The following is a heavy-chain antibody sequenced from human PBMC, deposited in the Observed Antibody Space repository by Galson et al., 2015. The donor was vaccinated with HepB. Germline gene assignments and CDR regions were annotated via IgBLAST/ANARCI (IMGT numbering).Heavy chain of an antibody. CDR1: GFSFSSYG. V-gene: IGHV3-30*03. CDR3: AGGWTHIDY. J-gene: IGHJ4*02. D-gene: IGHD6-19*01. CDR2: ISYDGSNK. Sequence: SLRLSCAASGFSFSSYGMLWVRQAPGKGLEWVAVISYDGSNKYYGDSVKGRFTISRDNSKNTLYLQMYSLRVEDTAVYYCAGGWTHIDYWGQGTLVTVSS.